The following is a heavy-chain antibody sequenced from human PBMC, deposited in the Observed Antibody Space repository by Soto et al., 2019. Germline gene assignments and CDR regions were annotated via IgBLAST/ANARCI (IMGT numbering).Heavy chain of an antibody. CDR3: AKDGAAQTTFFDY. Sequence: PGGSLRLSCAASGFTFDDYAMHWVRQAPGKGLEWVSGISWNSGSIGYADSVKGRFTISRDNAKNSLYLQMNSLRAEDTALYYCAKDGAAQTTFFDYWGQGTLVTVSS. D-gene: IGHD3-16*01. CDR1: GFTFDDYA. V-gene: IGHV3-9*01. J-gene: IGHJ4*02. CDR2: ISWNSGSI.